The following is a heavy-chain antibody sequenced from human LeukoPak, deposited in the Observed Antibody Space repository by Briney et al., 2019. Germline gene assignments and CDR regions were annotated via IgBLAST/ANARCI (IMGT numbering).Heavy chain of an antibody. Sequence: GGSLRLSCAASGFTFSSYAMHWVRQAPGKGLEWVAVISYDGSNKYYADSVKGRFTISRDNSKNTLYLQMNSLRVEDTAVYYCARDFQDGSGSYYNGVNYWGQGTLVTVSS. CDR3: ARDFQDGSGSYYNGVNY. D-gene: IGHD3-10*01. V-gene: IGHV3-30-3*01. CDR1: GFTFSSYA. CDR2: ISYDGSNK. J-gene: IGHJ4*02.